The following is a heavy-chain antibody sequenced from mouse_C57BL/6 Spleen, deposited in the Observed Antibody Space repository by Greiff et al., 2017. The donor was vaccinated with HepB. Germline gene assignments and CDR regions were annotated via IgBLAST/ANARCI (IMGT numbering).Heavy chain of an antibody. J-gene: IGHJ4*01. V-gene: IGHV1-15*01. CDR3: TRSGIITTVVGYYAMDY. D-gene: IGHD1-1*01. CDR1: GYTFTDYE. Sequence: VKLMESGAELVRPGASVTLSCKASGYTFTDYEMHWVKQTPVHGLEWIGAIDPETGGTAYNQKFKGKAILTADKSSSTAYMELRSLTSEDSAVYYCTRSGIITTVVGYYAMDYWGQGTSVTVSS. CDR2: IDPETGGT.